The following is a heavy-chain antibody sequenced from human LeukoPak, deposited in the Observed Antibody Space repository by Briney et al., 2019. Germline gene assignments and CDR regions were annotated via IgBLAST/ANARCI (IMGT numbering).Heavy chain of an antibody. D-gene: IGHD6-6*01. J-gene: IGHJ3*01. CDR3: ARSSYSSSSSV. CDR2: INSDGSEG. CDR1: GFTFSGFW. V-gene: IGHV3-7*03. Sequence: GGSLRLSCAVSGFTFSGFWMSWSRQAAGKGLEWVASINSDGSEGYYADVVKGRFTISRDNAKNSLYLQINSLRAEDTAVYYCARSSYSSSSSVWGQGTMVTVSS.